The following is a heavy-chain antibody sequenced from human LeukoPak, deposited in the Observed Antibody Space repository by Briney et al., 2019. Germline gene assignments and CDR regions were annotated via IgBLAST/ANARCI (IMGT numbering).Heavy chain of an antibody. Sequence: SETLSLTCTVSGGSISSGSYYWSWIRQPAGKGLEWIGRIYTSGSTNYNPSLKSRVTISVDTSKNQFSLMLSSVTAADTAVYYCARAYDDGSSDYWGQGTLVTVSS. J-gene: IGHJ4*02. CDR3: ARAYDDGSSDY. CDR2: IYTSGST. V-gene: IGHV4-61*02. CDR1: GGSISSGSYY. D-gene: IGHD4-17*01.